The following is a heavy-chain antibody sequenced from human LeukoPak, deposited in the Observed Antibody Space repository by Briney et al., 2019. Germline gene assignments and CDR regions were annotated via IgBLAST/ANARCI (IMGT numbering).Heavy chain of an antibody. J-gene: IGHJ4*02. Sequence: SETLSLTCTVSGGSISSYYWSWIRQPPGKGLEWIGYIYYSGSTNYNPSLKSRVTISVDTSKNQFSLKLSSVTAADTAVYYCASSPPTNYYFDYWGQGTLVTVSS. CDR2: IYYSGST. CDR3: ASSPPTNYYFDY. D-gene: IGHD5-12*01. V-gene: IGHV4-59*01. CDR1: GGSISSYY.